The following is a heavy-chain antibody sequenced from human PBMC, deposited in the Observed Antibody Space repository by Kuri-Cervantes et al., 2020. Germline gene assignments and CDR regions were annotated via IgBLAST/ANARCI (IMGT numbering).Heavy chain of an antibody. D-gene: IGHD6-13*01. V-gene: IGHV4-31*03. Sequence: LRLSCTVSGGSTRSGGYYWSWIRQHPGKGLEWIGYIYYSGSTYYNPSLKSRVTISVDTSKNQFSLKLSSVTAADTAVYYCARGYSSSWYKDWGQGTLVTVSS. CDR2: IYYSGST. CDR3: ARGYSSSWYKD. CDR1: GGSTRSGGYY. J-gene: IGHJ4*02.